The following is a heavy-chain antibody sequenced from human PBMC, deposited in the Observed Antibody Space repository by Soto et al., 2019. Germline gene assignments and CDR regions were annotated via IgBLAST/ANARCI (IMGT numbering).Heavy chain of an antibody. CDR1: GYTFTSYG. V-gene: IGHV1-18*01. D-gene: IGHD4-17*01. CDR2: ISAYNGNT. Sequence: QVQLVQSGAEVKKPGASVKVSCKASGYTFTSYGISWVRPAPGQGLDWMGWISAYNGNTNYAQKLHGRVTMTTDTSTGTAYMELRRMRSDDTAVDYGAREKIPDDGDYVYYYYGMDVWGQGTTVTVSS. CDR3: AREKIPDDGDYVYYYYGMDV. J-gene: IGHJ6*02.